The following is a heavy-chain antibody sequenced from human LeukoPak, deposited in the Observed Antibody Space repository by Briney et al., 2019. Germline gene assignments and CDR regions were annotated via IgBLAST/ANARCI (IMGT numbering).Heavy chain of an antibody. Sequence: ASVKVSCKASEYSFTAYFIHWVRQAPGQGLEWGAWINPNSGGTNYAQRFQGRLTLTRDTSISTAYMELSRLRSDDTAVYYCARAEGVGRIAAAGTLWGQGTLVTVSS. CDR2: INPNSGGT. V-gene: IGHV1-2*02. D-gene: IGHD6-13*01. CDR3: ARAEGVGRIAAAGTL. J-gene: IGHJ4*02. CDR1: EYSFTAYF.